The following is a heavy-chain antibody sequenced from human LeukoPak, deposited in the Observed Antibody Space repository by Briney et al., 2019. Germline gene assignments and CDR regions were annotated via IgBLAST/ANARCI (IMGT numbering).Heavy chain of an antibody. V-gene: IGHV4-4*09. CDR1: GGSISSYY. D-gene: IGHD1-26*01. CDR3: ARHRIVGAKSSFDY. J-gene: IGHJ4*02. Sequence: SETLSLTCTVSGGSISSYYWSWIRQPPGKGLEWIGYIYTSGSTNYNPSLKSRVTISVDTSKNQFSLKLSSVTAADTAVYYCARHRIVGAKSSFDYWGQGTLVTVSS. CDR2: IYTSGST.